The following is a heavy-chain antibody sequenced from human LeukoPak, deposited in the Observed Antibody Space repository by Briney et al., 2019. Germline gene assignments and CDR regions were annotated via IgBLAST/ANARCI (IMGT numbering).Heavy chain of an antibody. CDR3: AISLPKWLLTEEPYYFDY. J-gene: IGHJ4*02. CDR1: GYTFTSYG. Sequence: ASVKVSCKASGYTFTSYGISWVRQAPGQGLEWMGWISAYNGNTNYAQKLQGRVTMTTDTSTSTAYMELRSLRSDDTAVYYCAISLPKWLLTEEPYYFDYWGQGTLVTVSS. V-gene: IGHV1-18*01. D-gene: IGHD5-12*01. CDR2: ISAYNGNT.